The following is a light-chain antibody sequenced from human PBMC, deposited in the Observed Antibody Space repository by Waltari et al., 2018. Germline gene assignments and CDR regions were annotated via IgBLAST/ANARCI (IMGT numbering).Light chain of an antibody. V-gene: IGLV4-69*02. CDR2: VNSDGSH. CDR1: SGHSNNA. J-gene: IGLJ3*02. CDR3: QTWGTGIGV. Sequence: QLVLTQSPSASASLGDSVNITCTLSSGHSNNAIAWHQQQPEKGPRYLMRVNSDGSHNKGDGIPDRFSGSSSGAERYLTISSLQSEDEADYYCQTWGTGIGVFGGGTKLTVL.